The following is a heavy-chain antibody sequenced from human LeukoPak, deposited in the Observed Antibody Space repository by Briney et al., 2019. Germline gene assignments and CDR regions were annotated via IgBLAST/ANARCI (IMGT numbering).Heavy chain of an antibody. J-gene: IGHJ3*02. D-gene: IGHD3-22*01. Sequence: KPSETLSLTCAVYGGSFSGYYWTWIRQSPGKGLEWVSSISSSSSYIYYADSVKGRFTISRDNAKNSLYLQMNSLRAEDTAVYYCARDGARITMIVVVSHAFDIWGQGTMVTVSS. V-gene: IGHV3-21*01. CDR3: ARDGARITMIVVVSHAFDI. CDR1: GGSFSGYY. CDR2: ISSSSSYI.